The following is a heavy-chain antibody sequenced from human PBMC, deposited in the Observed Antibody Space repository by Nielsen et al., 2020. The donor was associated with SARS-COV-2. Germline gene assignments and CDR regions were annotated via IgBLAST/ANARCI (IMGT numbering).Heavy chain of an antibody. CDR1: GFSLNTSGMC. D-gene: IGHD1-26*01. V-gene: IGHV2-70*11. CDR2: IDWDDDE. Sequence: SGPTLVKPTQTLTLTCTFSGFSLNTSGMCVSWIRQPPGKALEWLARIDWDDDEYYSTSLKTRLTISKDTSKNHVVLTMTNMDPVDTATYYCARRRWELSSTGTGRDYGMDVWGQGTTVTVSS. J-gene: IGHJ6*02. CDR3: ARRRWELSSTGTGRDYGMDV.